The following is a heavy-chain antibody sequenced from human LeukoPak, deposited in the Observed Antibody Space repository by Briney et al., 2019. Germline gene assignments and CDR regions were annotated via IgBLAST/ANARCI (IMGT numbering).Heavy chain of an antibody. Sequence: ASVKVSCKASGYTFTSYYMHWVRQAPGQGLEWMGIINPSGGSTSYAQKFQGRVTMTRDTSTSTVYMELSSLRSEDTAVYYCAKDFRLTPLAAAGLGVFDYWGQGTLVTVSS. J-gene: IGHJ4*02. D-gene: IGHD6-13*01. CDR2: INPSGGST. CDR3: AKDFRLTPLAAAGLGVFDY. CDR1: GYTFTSYY. V-gene: IGHV1-46*01.